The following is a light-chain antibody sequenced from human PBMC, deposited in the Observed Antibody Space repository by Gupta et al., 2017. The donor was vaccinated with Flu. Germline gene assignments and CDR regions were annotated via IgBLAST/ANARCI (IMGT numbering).Light chain of an antibody. CDR3: QQRIQFPFT. Sequence: VTPGQPASISCKSSQSLLHSDGKTYLFWYLQKEGQPPQLLIYEGSNRGSGVPDRISGSGSGTDFTLKISRVEAEDVGIYYCQQRIQFPFTFGGGTKVEIK. CDR2: EGS. J-gene: IGKJ4*01. CDR1: QSLLHSDGKTY. V-gene: IGKV2D-29*01.